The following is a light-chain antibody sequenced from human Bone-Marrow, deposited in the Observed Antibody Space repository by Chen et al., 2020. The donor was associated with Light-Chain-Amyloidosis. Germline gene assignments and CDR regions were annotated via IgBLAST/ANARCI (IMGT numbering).Light chain of an antibody. CDR2: DDS. J-gene: IGLJ3*02. CDR3: QVWDRSSDRPV. CDR1: NIGSTS. V-gene: IGLV3-21*02. Sequence: SYVLTQPSSVSVAPGQTATIACGGNNIGSTSVHWYQQTSGQAPLLVVYDDSDRPSGIPERLSGSTSGNTATLTIGRVEAGNEADYYCQVWDRSSDRPVFGRGTKLTVL.